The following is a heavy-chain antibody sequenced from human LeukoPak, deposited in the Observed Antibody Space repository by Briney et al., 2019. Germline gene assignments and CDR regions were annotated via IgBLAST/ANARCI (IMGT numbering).Heavy chain of an antibody. D-gene: IGHD3-10*01. CDR2: ISAYNDNT. CDR3: ARDNGMVRGVIINYFDY. V-gene: IGHV1-18*01. CDR1: GYTFTSYG. Sequence: ASVKVSCKASGYTFTSYGISWVRQAPGQGLEWMGWISAYNDNTNYAQKLQGRVTMTTDTSTSTAYMELRSLRSDDTAVYYCARDNGMVRGVIINYFDYWGQGTLVTVSS. J-gene: IGHJ4*02.